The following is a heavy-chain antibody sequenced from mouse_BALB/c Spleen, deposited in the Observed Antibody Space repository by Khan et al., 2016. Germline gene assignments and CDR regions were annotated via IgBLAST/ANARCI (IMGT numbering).Heavy chain of an antibody. J-gene: IGHJ2*01. CDR1: GDSITSGF. CDR3: TQYSLFYFDY. V-gene: IGHV3-8*02. CDR2: ISYSGNT. Sequence: EVQLQESGPSLVKPSQTLSLTCSVTGDSITSGFWNWIRKFPGNKLEYMGYISYSGNTFYNPSLKSRISITRDTSKNQYSLQLNSVTTEDTATYYCTQYSLFYFDYWGQGTTLTVSS. D-gene: IGHD2-3*01.